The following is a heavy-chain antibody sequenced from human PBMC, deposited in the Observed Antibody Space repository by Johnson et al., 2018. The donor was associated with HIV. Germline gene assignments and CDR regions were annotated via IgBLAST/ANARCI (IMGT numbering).Heavy chain of an antibody. V-gene: IGHV3-13*01. CDR2: IGIAGDT. CDR1: GFTFSSYD. Sequence: VQLVESGGGLVQPGGSLRLSCAASGFTFSSYDMHWVRQVTGKGLEWVSGIGIAGDTYYPGSVKGRFPITREDAKNSLYLQMNTLSAGDTAVYYCARGRCGSTRCGLSAAFDIWGQGTLVTVSS. J-gene: IGHJ3*02. D-gene: IGHD2-2*01. CDR3: ARGRCGSTRCGLSAAFDI.